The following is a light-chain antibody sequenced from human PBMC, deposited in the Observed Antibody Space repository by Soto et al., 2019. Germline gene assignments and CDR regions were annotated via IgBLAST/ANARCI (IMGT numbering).Light chain of an antibody. CDR2: DTS. CDR1: QFVSSR. CDR3: QEYIEWPPGM. Sequence: DIVVTQSPATLSASPGERVTLSCRASQFVSSRLAWYQRRPGQVPRLLIYDTSTRAPGISARFSGSGSGTEFTLTTSALQSDDFAEYYCQEYIEWPPGMFGPGTTVDIK. J-gene: IGKJ1*01. V-gene: IGKV3-15*01.